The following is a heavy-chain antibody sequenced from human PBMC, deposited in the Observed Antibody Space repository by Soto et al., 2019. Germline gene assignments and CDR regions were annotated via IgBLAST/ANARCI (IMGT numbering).Heavy chain of an antibody. CDR3: SREPYDFWSGYPQVAYGMDV. J-gene: IGHJ6*02. CDR1: GYTFTSYA. CDR2: INAGNGNT. D-gene: IGHD3-3*01. Sequence: ASVKVSCKASGYTFTSYAMHWVRQAPGQRLEWMGWINAGNGNTKYSQKFQGRVTITRDTSASTAYMELSSLRSEDTAVYYCSREPYDFWSGYPQVAYGMDVWGQGTTVTVSS. V-gene: IGHV1-3*01.